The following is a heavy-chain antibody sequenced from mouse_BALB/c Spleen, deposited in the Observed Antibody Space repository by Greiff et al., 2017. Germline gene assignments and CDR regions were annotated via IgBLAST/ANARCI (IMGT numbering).Heavy chain of an antibody. CDR3: TRKGDYRYGLYYFDY. CDR2: IYPGSGST. Sequence: LQQPGSELVRPGASVKLSCKASGYTFTSYWMHWVKQRPGQGLEWIGNIYPGSGSTNYDEKFKSKATLTVDTSSSTAYMQLSSLTSEDSAVYYCTRKGDYRYGLYYFDYWGQGTTLTVSA. V-gene: IGHV1S22*01. D-gene: IGHD2-14*01. J-gene: IGHJ2*01. CDR1: GYTFTSYW.